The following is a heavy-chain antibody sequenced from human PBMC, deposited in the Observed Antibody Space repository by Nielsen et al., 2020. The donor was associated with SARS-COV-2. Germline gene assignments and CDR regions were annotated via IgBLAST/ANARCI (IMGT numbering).Heavy chain of an antibody. V-gene: IGHV3-9*01. CDR1: GFTFDDYA. CDR3: ARVVWGRSAPFYYYYMDV. J-gene: IGHJ6*03. Sequence: GGSLRLSCAASGFTFDDYAMHWVRQAPGKGLEWVSGISWNSGSIGYADSVKGRFTISRDNAKNSLYLQMNSLRAEDTALYYCARVVWGRSAPFYYYYMDVWGKGTTVTVSS. D-gene: IGHD7-27*01. CDR2: ISWNSGSI.